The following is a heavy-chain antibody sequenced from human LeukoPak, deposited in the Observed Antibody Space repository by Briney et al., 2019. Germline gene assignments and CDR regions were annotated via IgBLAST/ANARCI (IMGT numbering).Heavy chain of an antibody. V-gene: IGHV1-18*01. CDR3: ARLPLGYCSGGSCYRLDY. Sequence: ASVKVSCKASGYTFTSYGISWVRQAPGQGLEWMGWISAYNGNTNYAQKLQGRVTMTTDTSTSTAYMELRSLRSDDTAVYYCARLPLGYCSGGSCYRLDYWGQGTLVTASS. J-gene: IGHJ4*02. CDR1: GYTFTSYG. CDR2: ISAYNGNT. D-gene: IGHD2-15*01.